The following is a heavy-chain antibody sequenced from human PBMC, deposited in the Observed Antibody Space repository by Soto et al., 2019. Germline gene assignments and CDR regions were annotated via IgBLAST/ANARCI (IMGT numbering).Heavy chain of an antibody. CDR2: IWYDGSNK. Sequence: QVQLVESGGGVVQPGRSLRLSCAASGFTFSNYGMHWVRQAPGKGLEWVAVIWYDGSNKFYADSVKGRFTISRDNSKNTLYLQKNSLRAGDTAVYYCAREIGINRTHFDYWGQGTLVAVSS. J-gene: IGHJ4*02. V-gene: IGHV3-33*01. D-gene: IGHD2-15*01. CDR3: AREIGINRTHFDY. CDR1: GFTFSNYG.